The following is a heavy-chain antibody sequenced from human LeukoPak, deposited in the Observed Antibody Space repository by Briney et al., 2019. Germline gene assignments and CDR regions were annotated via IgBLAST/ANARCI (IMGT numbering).Heavy chain of an antibody. V-gene: IGHV4-39*01. CDR3: ARGINWPPQDYFDF. D-gene: IGHD1-1*01. Sequence: SETLSLTRTVSGGSFSSGRSYWGWIRQAPGKGLEWIGNMYYSGSTYYNPSLKSRVTISIDASNNQFSLKLSSLTAADTAVYYCARGINWPPQDYFDFWGQGIMVTVSS. CDR2: MYYSGST. CDR1: GGSFSSGRSY. J-gene: IGHJ4*02.